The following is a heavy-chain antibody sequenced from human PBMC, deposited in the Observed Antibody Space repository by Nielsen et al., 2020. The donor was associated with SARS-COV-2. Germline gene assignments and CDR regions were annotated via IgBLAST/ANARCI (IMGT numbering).Heavy chain of an antibody. CDR2: MSYSGST. V-gene: IGHV4-59*01. CDR3: VRIDMATISVDY. J-gene: IGHJ4*02. CDR1: GTSISTYY. Sequence: SETLSLTCTVYGTSISTYYWSWIRQPPGKGLEWIGYMSYSGSTNYNPSLKSRVTISLDTSKNQFSLKLNSVTAADTAVYYCVRIDMATISVDYWGRGTLVTVSS. D-gene: IGHD5-24*01.